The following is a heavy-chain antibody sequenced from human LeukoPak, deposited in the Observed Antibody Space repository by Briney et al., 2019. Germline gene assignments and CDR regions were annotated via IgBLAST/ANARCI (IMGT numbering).Heavy chain of an antibody. CDR2: ISYDGSNK. CDR3: ARDNDLVAAGYYFDY. J-gene: IGHJ4*02. Sequence: GGSLRLSCAASGFTFSSYAMHWVRQAPGKGLEWEAVISYDGSNKYNADSVKGRFTMSRDNSKNTLYLQMNSLRAEDTAVYYCARDNDLVAAGYYFDYWGQGTLVTVSS. CDR1: GFTFSSYA. D-gene: IGHD6-13*01. V-gene: IGHV3-30*04.